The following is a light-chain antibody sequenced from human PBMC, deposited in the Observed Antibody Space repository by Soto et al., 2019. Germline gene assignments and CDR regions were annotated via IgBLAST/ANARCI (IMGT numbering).Light chain of an antibody. Sequence: EIVLTQSPGTLSLSPGGRVTLSCRASQSVTNTYLAWYQQKLGQAPRLLIYDASTRATGIPDRFSGSGSGTDFTLTISRLEPEDFAVYYCQQYGRSPRLLTFGPGTQVDIK. V-gene: IGKV3-20*01. CDR1: QSVTNTY. CDR3: QQYGRSPRLLT. CDR2: DAS. J-gene: IGKJ3*01.